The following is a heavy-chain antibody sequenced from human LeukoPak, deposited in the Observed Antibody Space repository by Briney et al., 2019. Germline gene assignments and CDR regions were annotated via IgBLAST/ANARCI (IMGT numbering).Heavy chain of an antibody. CDR1: GFTFSSDW. CDR3: AKDYRSYYDSSEPPAI. CDR2: INPDGSST. J-gene: IGHJ3*02. V-gene: IGHV3-74*03. D-gene: IGHD3-22*01. Sequence: PGGSLRLSCAASGFTFSSDWMHWVRQVPGKGLMWVSRINPDGSSTTYADSVKGRFTISRDNSKNTLYLQMNSLRAEDTAVYYCAKDYRSYYDSSEPPAIWGQGTMVTVSS.